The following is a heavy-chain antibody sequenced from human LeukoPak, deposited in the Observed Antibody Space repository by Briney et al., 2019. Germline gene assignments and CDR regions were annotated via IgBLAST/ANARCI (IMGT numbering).Heavy chain of an antibody. D-gene: IGHD3-22*01. CDR3: AKDTTHYCDSSGYMSY. CDR1: GFTFSSYA. CDR2: ISYDGSNK. Sequence: GGSLRLSCAASGFTFSSYAMHRVRQAPGKGLEWVAVISYDGSNKYYADSVKGRFTISRDNSKNTLYLQMNSLRAEDTAVYYCAKDTTHYCDSSGYMSYWGQGTLVTVSS. V-gene: IGHV3-30-3*01. J-gene: IGHJ4*02.